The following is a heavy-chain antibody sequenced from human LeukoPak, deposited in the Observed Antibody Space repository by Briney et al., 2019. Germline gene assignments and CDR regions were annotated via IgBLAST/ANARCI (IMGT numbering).Heavy chain of an antibody. V-gene: IGHV3-30-3*01. CDR1: GFTFSSYA. D-gene: IGHD2-2*01. CDR3: ARAGSTRDYYYYGMDV. Sequence: PGGSLRLSCAASGFTFSSYATHWVRQAPGKGLEWVAVISYDGSNKYYADSVKGRFTISRDNSKNTLYLQMNSLRAEDTAVYYCARAGSTRDYYYYGMDVWGQGTTVTVSS. CDR2: ISYDGSNK. J-gene: IGHJ6*02.